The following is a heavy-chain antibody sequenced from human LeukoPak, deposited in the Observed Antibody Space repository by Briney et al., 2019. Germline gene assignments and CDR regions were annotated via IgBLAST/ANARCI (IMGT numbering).Heavy chain of an antibody. CDR2: IYYSGST. Sequence: PSETLSLTCTVSGGSISSYYWSWIRQPPGKGLEWIGYIYYSGSTNYSPSLKSRVTISVDTSKNQFSLKLSSVTAADTAVYYCARGCSSTSCYGYYYYYGMDVWAKGPRSPSP. J-gene: IGHJ6*02. CDR1: GGSISSYY. D-gene: IGHD2-2*01. V-gene: IGHV4-59*01. CDR3: ARGCSSTSCYGYYYYYGMDV.